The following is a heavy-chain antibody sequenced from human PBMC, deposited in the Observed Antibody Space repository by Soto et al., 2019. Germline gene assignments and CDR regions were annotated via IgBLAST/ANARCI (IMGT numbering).Heavy chain of an antibody. CDR3: ARDSPLPRPYSGYEYFDY. CDR1: GGTFSSYT. Sequence: ASVKVSCKASGGTFSSYTISWVRQAPGQGLEWMGRIIPILGIANYAQKFQGRVTITADKSTSTAYMELSSLRSEDTAVYYCARDSPLPRPYSGYEYFDYWGQGTLVTVSS. J-gene: IGHJ4*02. V-gene: IGHV1-69*04. CDR2: IIPILGIA. D-gene: IGHD5-12*01.